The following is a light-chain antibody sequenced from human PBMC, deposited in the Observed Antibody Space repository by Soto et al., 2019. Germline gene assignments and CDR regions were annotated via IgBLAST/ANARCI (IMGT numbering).Light chain of an antibody. CDR1: PSNIGAGFD. CDR2: GTT. V-gene: IGLV1-40*01. Sequence: QSVLTQPPSVSGAPGQRITISCTGSPSNIGAGFDVHWYQQFPGTAHKFLIYGTTSRPSGVPDRFSGSQSGTSASLAITGLQAGDEADYYCQSYDTSLSGAWVFGGGTKVTVL. J-gene: IGLJ3*02. CDR3: QSYDTSLSGAWV.